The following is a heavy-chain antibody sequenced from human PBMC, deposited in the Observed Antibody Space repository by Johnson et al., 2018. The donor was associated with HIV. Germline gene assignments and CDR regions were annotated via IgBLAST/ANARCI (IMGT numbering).Heavy chain of an antibody. CDR3: AKDGGRLRTDAFDS. J-gene: IGHJ3*02. CDR1: GFTFSSYA. Sequence: QMQLVESGGGVVQPGRSLRLSCAASGFTFSSYAMHWVRQAPGKGLEWVAVISYDGSNKYYADSVKGRFTISRDNSKNTLYLQMNGLRAEDTAVYYCAKDGGRLRTDAFDSWGQGTMVTVSS. CDR2: ISYDGSNK. D-gene: IGHD2-15*01. V-gene: IGHV3-30-3*01.